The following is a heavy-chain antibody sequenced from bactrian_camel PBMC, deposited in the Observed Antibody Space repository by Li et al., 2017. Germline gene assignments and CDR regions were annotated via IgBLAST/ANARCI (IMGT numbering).Heavy chain of an antibody. CDR1: GFTFSSYY. Sequence: VQLVESGGGLVQPGGSLRLSCAASGFTFSSYYWGWVRQAPGKGLEWVSSIVSGYLSTYYADSVKGRFTISRDNAKSTVYLQMNSLKPGDTAMYYCAADYCPAYGDWLPSFLRFGQGTQVTVS. J-gene: IGHJ4*01. D-gene: IGHD5*01. V-gene: IGHV3S40*01. CDR2: IVSGYLST.